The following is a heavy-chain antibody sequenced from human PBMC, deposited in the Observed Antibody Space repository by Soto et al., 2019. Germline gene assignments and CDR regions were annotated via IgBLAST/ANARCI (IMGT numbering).Heavy chain of an antibody. Sequence: SETLSLTCAVSSGSISSSNWWSWVRQHPGKGLEWTGYIYYSGSTYYNPSLKSRVTISVDTSKNQFSLKLSSVTAADTAVYYCARFGYSTNIGIDYWGQGTLVTVSS. D-gene: IGHD3-22*01. CDR1: SGSISSSNW. J-gene: IGHJ4*02. CDR2: IYYSGST. V-gene: IGHV4-31*11. CDR3: ARFGYSTNIGIDY.